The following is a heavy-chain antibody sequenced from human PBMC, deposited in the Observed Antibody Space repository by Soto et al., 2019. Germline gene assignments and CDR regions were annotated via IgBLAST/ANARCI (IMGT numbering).Heavy chain of an antibody. CDR1: GGSISSYY. CDR3: ARDLWGYCGTDCYPLDV. J-gene: IGHJ6*02. V-gene: IGHV4-59*01. D-gene: IGHD2-21*02. Sequence: SETLSLTCTVSGGSISSYYWGWIRQPPGKGLEWIGYMYNTGSTIYNPSLKSRVTISVDTSKNQFSLKLNSVTAADTAVYYCARDLWGYCGTDCYPLDVWGQGTTVTVSS. CDR2: MYNTGST.